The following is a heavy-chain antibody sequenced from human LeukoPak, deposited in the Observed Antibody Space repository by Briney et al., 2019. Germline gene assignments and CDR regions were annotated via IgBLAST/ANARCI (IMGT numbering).Heavy chain of an antibody. CDR3: ARGTITTVTDS. D-gene: IGHD4-17*01. Sequence: PSETLSLTCAISGGSISSSNWWTWVRQPPGKGLEWVGEIYLRGNTNYNPSLESRVAISVDESKTQLSLRLESVTAADTAVYYCARGTITTVTDSWGPGTLVTVSS. J-gene: IGHJ4*02. CDR2: IYLRGNT. CDR1: GGSISSSNW. V-gene: IGHV4-4*02.